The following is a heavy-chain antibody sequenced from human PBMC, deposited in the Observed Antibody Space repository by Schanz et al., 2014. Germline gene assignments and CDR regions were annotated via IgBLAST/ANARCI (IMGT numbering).Heavy chain of an antibody. Sequence: EVQLVASGGGLVQPGGSLRLSCAASGFTFSSYSMNWVRQAPGKGLEWVSYVSRSTPDIYYADSVKGRFTMSRDNAKSTLYLQMNSLRAEDTAVYYCAKDGPGGSGSYSADGGMDVWGQGTTVTVSS. CDR1: GFTFSSYS. CDR3: AKDGPGGSGSYSADGGMDV. D-gene: IGHD3-10*01. V-gene: IGHV3-48*01. CDR2: VSRSTPDI. J-gene: IGHJ6*02.